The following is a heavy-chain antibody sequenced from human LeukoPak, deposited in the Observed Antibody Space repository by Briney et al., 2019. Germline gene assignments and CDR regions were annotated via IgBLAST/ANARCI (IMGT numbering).Heavy chain of an antibody. CDR1: GGSFSGYY. CDR2: INHSRNT. J-gene: IGHJ4*02. V-gene: IGHV4-34*01. D-gene: IGHD3-3*01. Sequence: SETLSLTCAVYGGSFSGYYRSWIRQPPGKGLEWIGEINHSRNTNYNPSLKSRVTISVDTSKYQFSLKVSSVTAADTAVYYCARARRDSGYYNVDYWGQGALVTVSS. CDR3: ARARRDSGYYNVDY.